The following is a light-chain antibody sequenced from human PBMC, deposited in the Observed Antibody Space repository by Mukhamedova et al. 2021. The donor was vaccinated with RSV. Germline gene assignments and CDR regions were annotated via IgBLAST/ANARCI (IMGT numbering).Light chain of an antibody. CDR2: DAS. V-gene: IGKV1-33*01. J-gene: IGKJ4*01. Sequence: WYQRRVHGKAPKLLIYDASNLQRGVPSRFSGSGSETDFTFTISSLQPEDIGTYYCQQFDDNLPVFGGGTKVEIK. CDR3: QQFDDNLPV.